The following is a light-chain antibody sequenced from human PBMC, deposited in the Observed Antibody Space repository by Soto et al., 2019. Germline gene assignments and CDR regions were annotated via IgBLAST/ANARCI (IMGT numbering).Light chain of an antibody. J-gene: IGKJ1*01. CDR1: QTISSW. CDR2: KAS. Sequence: DIQMTQSPSTLSGSVGDRVTITFRASQTISSWLTWYQQKPGKAPKLLIYKASTLKSGVPSRFSGSGSGTEFTLTISSLQHDDCATYYYQHYKSYSEAFGQGTKVELK. V-gene: IGKV1-5*03. CDR3: QHYKSYSEA.